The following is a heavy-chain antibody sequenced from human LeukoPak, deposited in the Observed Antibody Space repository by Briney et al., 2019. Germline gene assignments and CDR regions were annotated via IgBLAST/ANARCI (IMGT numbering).Heavy chain of an antibody. D-gene: IGHD5-24*01. V-gene: IGHV3-7*03. CDR3: AKGSGYSYFDH. J-gene: IGHJ4*02. CDR2: IKQDGGEK. CDR1: GFTFSTYW. Sequence: GGSLRLSCAASGFTFSTYWMNWVRQAPGKGLEWVANIKQDGGEKYYVDSVKGRFTISRDNTKNSLFLQMNSLRAEDSAFYYCAKGSGYSYFDHWGQGTLVTVSS.